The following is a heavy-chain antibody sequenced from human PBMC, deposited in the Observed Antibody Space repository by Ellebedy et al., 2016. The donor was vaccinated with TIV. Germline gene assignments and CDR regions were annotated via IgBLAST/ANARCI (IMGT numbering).Heavy chain of an antibody. Sequence: SETLSLTCAVYGGSFSGYYWSWIRQPPGKGLEWIGEINHSGSTNYNPSLKSRVTISVDTSKNQFSLKLSSVTAADTAVYYCARSGYDSGWFDPWGQGTLVTASS. CDR3: ARSGYDSGWFDP. V-gene: IGHV4-34*01. CDR1: GGSFSGYY. D-gene: IGHD5-12*01. J-gene: IGHJ5*02. CDR2: INHSGST.